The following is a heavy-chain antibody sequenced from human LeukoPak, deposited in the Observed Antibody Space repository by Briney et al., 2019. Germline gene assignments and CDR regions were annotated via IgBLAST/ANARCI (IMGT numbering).Heavy chain of an antibody. J-gene: IGHJ5*02. V-gene: IGHV4-34*01. CDR3: ARQTWGSGARESDWFDP. CDR1: GFTFSSYA. D-gene: IGHD3-10*01. CDR2: IYHSGSN. Sequence: PGGSLRLSCAASGFTFSSYAMSWVRQPPGKGLEWIGEIYHSGSNNYNPSLKSRVTISVDTSKNQFSLKLSSVTAADTAVYYCARQTWGSGARESDWFDPWGQGTLVTVSS.